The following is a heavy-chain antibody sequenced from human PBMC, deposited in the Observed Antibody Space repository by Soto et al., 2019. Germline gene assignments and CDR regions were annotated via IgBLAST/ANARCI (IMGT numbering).Heavy chain of an antibody. J-gene: IGHJ6*02. V-gene: IGHV4-34*01. CDR1: GGSFSGYY. CDR3: ARGLWFGELSSGMDV. D-gene: IGHD3-10*01. Sequence: PSETLSLTCAVYGGSFSGYYWSWIRQPPGKGLEWIGEINHSGSTNYNPSLKSRVTISVGTSKNQFSLNLSSVTAADTAVYYCARGLWFGELSSGMDVGGQGTTVTVS. CDR2: INHSGST.